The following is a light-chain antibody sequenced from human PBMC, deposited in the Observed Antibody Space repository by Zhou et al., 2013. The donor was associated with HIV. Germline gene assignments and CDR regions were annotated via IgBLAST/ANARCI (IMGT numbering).Light chain of an antibody. CDR1: QDISDW. CDR3: QQSYSWT. Sequence: DIQMTQSPSTVSASVGDRLTITCRASQDISDWVAWYQQKPGKAPNLLIYKASNLESGVPSRFSASGSGTEFTLTISSLQPDDFATYYCQQSYSWTFGQGTKVEIK. V-gene: IGKV1-5*03. J-gene: IGKJ1*01. CDR2: KAS.